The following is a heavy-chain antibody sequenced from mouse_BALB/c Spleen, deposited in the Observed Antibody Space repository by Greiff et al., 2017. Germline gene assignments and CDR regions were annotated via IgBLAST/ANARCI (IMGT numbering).Heavy chain of an antibody. CDR1: GYAFSSYW. Sequence: QVHVKQSGAELVRPGSSVKISCKASGYAFSSYWMNWVKQRPGQGLEWIGQIYPGDGDTNYNGKFKGKATLTADKSSSTAYMQLSSLTSEDSAVYFCARGGGYYAMDYWGQGTSVTVSS. J-gene: IGHJ4*01. CDR3: ARGGGYYAMDY. V-gene: IGHV1-80*01. CDR2: IYPGDGDT.